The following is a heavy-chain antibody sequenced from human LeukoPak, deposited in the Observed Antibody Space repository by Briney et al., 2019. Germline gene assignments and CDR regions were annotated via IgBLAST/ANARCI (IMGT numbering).Heavy chain of an antibody. CDR1: GFTFSTYG. CDR2: LSYDGSNK. CDR3: ARGPRGPGLHVDDY. Sequence: GRSLRLSCAASGFTFSTYGMHWVRQAPGKGLEWVAILSYDGSNKYYTDSVKGRFTISRDNSKNTLYLQMNSLRAEDTAVYYCARGPRGPGLHVDDYWGQGTLVTVSS. J-gene: IGHJ4*02. D-gene: IGHD3-10*01. V-gene: IGHV3-30*03.